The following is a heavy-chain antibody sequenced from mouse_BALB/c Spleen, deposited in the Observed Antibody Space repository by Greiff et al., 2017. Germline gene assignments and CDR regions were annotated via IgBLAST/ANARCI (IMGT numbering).Heavy chain of an antibody. CDR3: GVYAYFDY. CDR1: GYSITSHYA. J-gene: IGHJ2*01. V-gene: IGHV3-2*02. D-gene: IGHD2-14*01. Sequence: EVQLQQSGPGLVKPSQSLSLTCTATGYSITSHYAWNWIRQFPGNKLAWMGFIGYSGSTSYNPSLKSRISITRDTSKNQFFLQLNSVTTEETATEYCGVYAYFDYWGQGTPLTVSS. CDR2: IGYSGST.